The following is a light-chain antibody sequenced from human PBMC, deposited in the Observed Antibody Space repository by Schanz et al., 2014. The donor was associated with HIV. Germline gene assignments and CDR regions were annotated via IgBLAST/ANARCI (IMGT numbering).Light chain of an antibody. CDR3: ASCVAYNTCV. V-gene: IGLV2-23*01. CDR1: NSDIGSYNL. Sequence: QSALTQPASVSGSPGQSITISCSGTNSDIGSYNLVSWYQYHPGKAPKLMIYEADKRPSGVSPRFSGSRSGNTASLTISGLQADDEADYYCASCVAYNTCVFGGGTKLTVL. J-gene: IGLJ2*01. CDR2: EAD.